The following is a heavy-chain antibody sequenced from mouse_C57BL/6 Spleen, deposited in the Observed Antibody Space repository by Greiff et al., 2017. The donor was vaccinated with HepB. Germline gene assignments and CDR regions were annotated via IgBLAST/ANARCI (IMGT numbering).Heavy chain of an antibody. CDR1: GFNIKDDY. Sequence: EVQLQQSGAELVRPGASVKLSCTASGFNIKDDYMHWVKQRPEQGLEWIGWIDPENGDTEYASKFQGKATITADTSSNTAYLQLSSLTSEDTAVYYCTRYDGYYTWFAYWGQGTLVTVSA. V-gene: IGHV14-4*01. CDR3: TRYDGYYTWFAY. J-gene: IGHJ3*01. CDR2: IDPENGDT. D-gene: IGHD2-3*01.